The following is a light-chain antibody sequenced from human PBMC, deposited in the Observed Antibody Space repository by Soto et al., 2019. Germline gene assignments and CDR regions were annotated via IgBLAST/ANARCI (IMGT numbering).Light chain of an antibody. CDR2: KAS. V-gene: IGKV1-5*03. J-gene: IGKJ1*01. Sequence: IPMTPSPSTRSAYVGDRVTITCRASQSISSWLAWYQQKPGKAPNLLIYKASSLASGVPSRFSGSGSGTEFTLTISSLQPDDLATYYCQQYNSFPWTFGQGTKVDIK. CDR3: QQYNSFPWT. CDR1: QSISSW.